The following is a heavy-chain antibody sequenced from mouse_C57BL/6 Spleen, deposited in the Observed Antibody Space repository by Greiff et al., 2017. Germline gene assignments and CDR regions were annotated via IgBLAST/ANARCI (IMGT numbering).Heavy chain of an antibody. CDR3: ARGKRGRGFDY. CDR1: GYTFTSYW. V-gene: IGHV1-52*01. CDR2: IDPSDSET. J-gene: IGHJ2*01. D-gene: IGHD4-1*01. Sequence: QVQLQQPGAELVRPGSSVKLSCKASGYTFTSYWMHWVKQRPIQGLEWIGNIDPSDSETHYNQKFKDKATLTVDKSSSTAYMQLSSLTSEDSAVYYWARGKRGRGFDYWGQGTTLTVAS.